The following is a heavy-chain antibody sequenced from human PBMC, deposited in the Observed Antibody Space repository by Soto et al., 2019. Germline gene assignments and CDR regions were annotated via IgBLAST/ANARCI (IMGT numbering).Heavy chain of an antibody. CDR2: ISSSGGSI. CDR3: AKVSLGALTFTDYYYYGLDV. D-gene: IGHD1-26*01. Sequence: GGSLRLSCAASGFTFSAYDMNWVRLAPGKGLEWVSYISSSGGSIYYADSVKGRVTISRDNSKNTLYLQMNSLRAEDTAVYYCAKVSLGALTFTDYYYYGLDVWGQGTTVTVSS. V-gene: IGHV3-48*03. CDR1: GFTFSAYD. J-gene: IGHJ6*02.